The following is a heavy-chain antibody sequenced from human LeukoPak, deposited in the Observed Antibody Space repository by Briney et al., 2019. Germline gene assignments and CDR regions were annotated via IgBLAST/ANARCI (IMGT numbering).Heavy chain of an antibody. J-gene: IGHJ5*02. CDR2: TYYRSKWYN. CDR1: VDSASSNSAG. V-gene: IGHV6-1*01. D-gene: IGHD3-10*01. CDR3: AREPMVRGVIICNWFDP. Sequence: SQTPSLTPAISVDSASSNSAGWSWVRQSPSGCLGWLGRTYYRSKWYNDYAVSVKSRITITPDTSKNPFSLQLNSVTPEDTAVYYCAREPMVRGVIICNWFDPWGQGTLVTVSS.